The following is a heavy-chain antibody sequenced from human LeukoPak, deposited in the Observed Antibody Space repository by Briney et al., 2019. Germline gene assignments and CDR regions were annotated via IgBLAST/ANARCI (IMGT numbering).Heavy chain of an antibody. CDR2: INPADSDT. CDR3: PRGEGGYNYAF. V-gene: IGHV5-51*01. CDR1: GYSFSSYW. D-gene: IGHD5-24*01. J-gene: IGHJ4*02. Sequence: GEYLKISCKASGYSFSSYWIAWVRQIPGKGLEWMGIINPADSDTRYSLSIQGQVTISADRSISTAYLQWSSLKASDTAIYYCPRGEGGYNYAFWGQGTLVSVSS.